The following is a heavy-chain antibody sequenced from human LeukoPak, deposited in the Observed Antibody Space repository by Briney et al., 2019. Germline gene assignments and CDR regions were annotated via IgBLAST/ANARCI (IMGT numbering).Heavy chain of an antibody. V-gene: IGHV4-34*12. CDR1: GYSLTNHY. Sequence: SETLSLTCAVSGYSLTNHYWIWIRQPPGKGLEWIGEILHTGSTNYNPSFKSRVTISIDTSKNQFFLTLTSVTAADTAVYFCVRGPAAVHPWGQGTLVTVSS. J-gene: IGHJ5*02. CDR3: VRGPAAVHP. CDR2: ILHTGST. D-gene: IGHD6-13*01.